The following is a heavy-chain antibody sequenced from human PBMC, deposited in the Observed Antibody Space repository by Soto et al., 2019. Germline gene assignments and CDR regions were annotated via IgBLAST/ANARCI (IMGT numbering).Heavy chain of an antibody. V-gene: IGHV4-30-4*01. CDR3: ARVRVTIFGVVPNWFDP. CDR2: IYYSGST. CDR1: GGSISSGDYY. J-gene: IGHJ5*02. Sequence: QVQLQESGPGLVKPSQTLSLTCTVSGGSISSGDYYWSWIRQPPGKGLEWIGYIYYSGSTYYTPSLKSRVTISVETSKNQFSMKLSSVTAADTAVYYCARVRVTIFGVVPNWFDPWGQGTLVTVSS. D-gene: IGHD3-3*01.